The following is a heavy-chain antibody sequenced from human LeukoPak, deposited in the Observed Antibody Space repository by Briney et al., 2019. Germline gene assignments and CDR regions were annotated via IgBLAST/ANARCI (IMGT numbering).Heavy chain of an antibody. J-gene: IGHJ1*01. CDR3: ARAPSEIGGYYPEYFRH. Sequence: PGGSLRLSCAASGFTFSTYWMHWVRQAPGKGLVWVSRIKSDGGTNYADSVKGRFTISRDNAKKTVSLHMNSLRPEDTGVYYCARAPSEIGGYYPEYFRHWGQGTLVTVSS. CDR1: GFTFSTYW. V-gene: IGHV3-74*01. CDR2: IKSDGGT. D-gene: IGHD3-22*01.